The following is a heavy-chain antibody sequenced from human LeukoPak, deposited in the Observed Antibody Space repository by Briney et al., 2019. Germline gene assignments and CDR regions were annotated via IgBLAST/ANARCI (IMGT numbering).Heavy chain of an antibody. V-gene: IGHV5-51*01. D-gene: IGHD3-10*01. CDR3: ARRGYGSGNYYYPN. CDR2: IYPGDSDT. J-gene: IGHJ4*02. Sequence: GESLKFSCKGSGYSFTNHYIGWVRLMPGKGLERMGFIYPGDSDTRYSPSIQGQVTISADKSISTAYLQWSSLKASDTAMYYCARRGYGSGNYYYPNWGQGTLVTVSS. CDR1: GYSFTNHY.